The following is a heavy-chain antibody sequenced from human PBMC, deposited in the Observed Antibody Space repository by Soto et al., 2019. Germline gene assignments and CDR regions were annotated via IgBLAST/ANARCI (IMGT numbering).Heavy chain of an antibody. Sequence: PGGSLRLSCAASGFTFSNYAMTWVRQAPGKGLQCVSAISGGGGSTYYADSVKGRFTISRDNSKNTLYLQMNSLRAEDTAVYYCAKDPSLSTAYYFDYWGQGTLVTVS. V-gene: IGHV3-23*01. CDR2: ISGGGGST. CDR3: AKDPSLSTAYYFDY. J-gene: IGHJ4*02. CDR1: GFTFSNYA.